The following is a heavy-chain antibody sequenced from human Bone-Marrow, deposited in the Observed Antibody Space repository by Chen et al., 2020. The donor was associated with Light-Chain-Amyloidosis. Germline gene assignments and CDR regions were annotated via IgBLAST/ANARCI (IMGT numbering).Heavy chain of an antibody. CDR2: MPTDVTKT. Sequence: EVQLVESGGALFRPGGSLRHSVQASGFTLTTYWWHWVRQPPGGGLVWVARMPTDVTKTVYADSVKGRFTVSRDDAKNTLYLEMNSLRVEDTGLYFCARDRGRISYNRGGLDSWGQGTLVTVSS. CDR3: ARDRGRISYNRGGLDS. D-gene: IGHD3-10*01. CDR1: GFTLTTYW. J-gene: IGHJ4*02. V-gene: IGHV3-74*01.